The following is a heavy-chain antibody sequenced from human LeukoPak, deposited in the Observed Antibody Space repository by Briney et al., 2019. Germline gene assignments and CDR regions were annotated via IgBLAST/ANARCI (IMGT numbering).Heavy chain of an antibody. CDR3: ATRDSGYDAWYFDL. D-gene: IGHD5-12*01. Sequence: SETLSLTCTVSGGSISTYYWSWIRQPPGKGLEWIGYVYYSGSTNYNPSLKSRVTISVDTSKNQFSLNLSSMTAADTAVYYCATRDSGYDAWYFDLWGRGTLVTVSS. CDR1: GGSISTYY. J-gene: IGHJ2*01. V-gene: IGHV4-59*01. CDR2: VYYSGST.